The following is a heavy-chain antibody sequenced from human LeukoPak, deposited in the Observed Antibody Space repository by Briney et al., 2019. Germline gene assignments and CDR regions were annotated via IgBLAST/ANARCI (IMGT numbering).Heavy chain of an antibody. CDR2: IIPILGIA. D-gene: IGHD6-19*01. V-gene: IGHV1-69*04. J-gene: IGHJ4*02. CDR3: ARDRGAVALFDY. CDR1: GGTFSSYA. Sequence: SVKVSCKASGGTFSSYAISWVRQAPGQGLGWMGRIIPILGIANYAQKFQGRVTITADKSTSTAYMELSSLRSEDTAVYYCARDRGAVALFDYWGQGTLVTVSS.